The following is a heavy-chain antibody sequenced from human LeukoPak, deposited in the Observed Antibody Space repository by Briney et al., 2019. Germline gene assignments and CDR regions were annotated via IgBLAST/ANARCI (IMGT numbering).Heavy chain of an antibody. V-gene: IGHV3-30-3*01. J-gene: IGHJ4*02. Sequence: GGSLRLSCAASGFTFSSYAMHWVRQAPGKGLEWVAVISYDGSNKYYADSVKGRFTISRDNSKNTLYLQMNSLRAEDTAVYYCARDPYNYYDSSGYSQYFDYWGQGTLVTVSS. CDR2: ISYDGSNK. D-gene: IGHD3-22*01. CDR3: ARDPYNYYDSSGYSQYFDY. CDR1: GFTFSSYA.